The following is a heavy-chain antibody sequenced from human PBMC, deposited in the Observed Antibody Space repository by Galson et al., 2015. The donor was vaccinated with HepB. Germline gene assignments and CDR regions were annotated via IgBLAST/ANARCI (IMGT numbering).Heavy chain of an antibody. V-gene: IGHV3-48*02. CDR2: ISTGSSTK. J-gene: IGHJ4*02. CDR3: ARSLGRRGVVPQPYYFDY. D-gene: IGHD3-10*01. CDR1: GFTFSSYG. Sequence: SLRLSCAASGFTFSSYGMSWVRQAPGKGLDWGSYISTGSSTKYYADSVKGRLTISRDNAKSSLYLQLNSMRDEDMAVYYCARSLGRRGVVPQPYYFDYWGQGTLVTVSS.